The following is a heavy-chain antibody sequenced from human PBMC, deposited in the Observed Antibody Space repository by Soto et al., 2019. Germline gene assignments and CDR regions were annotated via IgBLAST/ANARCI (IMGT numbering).Heavy chain of an antibody. CDR2: INSDGSST. V-gene: IGHV3-74*01. J-gene: IGHJ4*02. CDR3: AKDRRAGGNSAFYFDF. D-gene: IGHD3-16*01. CDR1: GFTFSSYW. Sequence: PGGSLRLSCAASGFTFSSYWMHWVRQAPGKGLVWVSRINSDGSSTSYADSVKGRFTISRDNSHNTLYLQVHSLTAEDTAVYYCAKDRRAGGNSAFYFDFWGQGAQVTVSS.